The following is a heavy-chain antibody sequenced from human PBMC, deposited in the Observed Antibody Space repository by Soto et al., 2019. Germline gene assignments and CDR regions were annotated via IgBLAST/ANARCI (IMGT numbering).Heavy chain of an antibody. Sequence: QVHLVQSGAEVSKPGASVKVSCKTSGYTFNTYGIIWVRQAPGQHLEWLGGISTRNGDTNYAQGFQGRVSLNTDTYATAALELKKLRSDDTAVYLCAGVQLLPNPTADFWGQGALITVS. CDR3: AGVQLLPNPTADF. D-gene: IGHD2-21*01. V-gene: IGHV1-18*04. CDR1: GYTFNTYG. CDR2: ISTRNGDT. J-gene: IGHJ4*02.